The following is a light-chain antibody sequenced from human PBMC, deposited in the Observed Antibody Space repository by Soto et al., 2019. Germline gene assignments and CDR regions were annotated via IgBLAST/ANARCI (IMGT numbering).Light chain of an antibody. CDR3: HQPDT. CDR1: QSISSD. Sequence: DIQMTQSPSSLSASVGDRVNITCRASQSISSDINWYQQKPGKAPNLLIYTASSLESGVPSRFSGSGSGTDFTLTITSQQPEDFAEYYSHQPDTFGQGTRLDIK. J-gene: IGKJ5*01. CDR2: TAS. V-gene: IGKV1-39*01.